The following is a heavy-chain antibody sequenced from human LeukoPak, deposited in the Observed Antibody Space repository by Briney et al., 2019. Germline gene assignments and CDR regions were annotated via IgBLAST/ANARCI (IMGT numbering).Heavy chain of an antibody. D-gene: IGHD3-10*01. CDR3: ARDRWYYGSGTDNWFDP. CDR1: GGSINSYY. Sequence: SETLSLTCTVSGGSINSYYWGWIRQPPGKGLEWIGSIYYSGSTYYNPSLKSRVTISVDTSKNQFSLKLSSVTAADTAVYYCARDRWYYGSGTDNWFDPWGQGTLVTVSS. J-gene: IGHJ5*02. CDR2: IYYSGST. V-gene: IGHV4-39*07.